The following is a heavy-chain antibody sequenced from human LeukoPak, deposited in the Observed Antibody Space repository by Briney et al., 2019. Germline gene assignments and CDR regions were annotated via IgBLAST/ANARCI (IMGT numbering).Heavy chain of an antibody. Sequence: GGSLRLSCAASGFTFSDYYMSWIRQAPGKGLEWVSYISSSGSTIYYADSVKGRFTISRDNAKNSLYLQMNSLRAEDTAVYYCVRDVSYAHAFDIWGQGTMVTVSS. D-gene: IGHD1-26*01. CDR1: GFTFSDYY. CDR3: VRDVSYAHAFDI. J-gene: IGHJ3*02. CDR2: ISSSGSTI. V-gene: IGHV3-11*04.